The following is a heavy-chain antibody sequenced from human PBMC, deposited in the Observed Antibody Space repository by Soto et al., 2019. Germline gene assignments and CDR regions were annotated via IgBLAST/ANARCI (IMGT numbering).Heavy chain of an antibody. J-gene: IGHJ5*02. D-gene: IGHD3-16*01. CDR2: IYTSGST. V-gene: IGHV4-4*07. CDR1: GGSISSYY. Sequence: ASETLSLTCTVSGGSISSYYWSWIRQPAGKGLEWIGRIYTSGSTNYNPSLKSRVTMSVDTSKNQFSLKLSSVTAADTAVYYCARDPRLGLDNWFDPWGQGTLVTVSS. CDR3: ARDPRLGLDNWFDP.